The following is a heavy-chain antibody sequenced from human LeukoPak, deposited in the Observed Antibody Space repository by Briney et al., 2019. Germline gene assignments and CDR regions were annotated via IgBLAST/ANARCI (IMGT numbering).Heavy chain of an antibody. D-gene: IGHD3-22*01. V-gene: IGHV4-4*07. J-gene: IGHJ6*03. CDR2: IYTSGST. CDR1: GGSISSYY. Sequence: SETLSLTCTVSGGSISSYYWSWIRQPAGKGLEWIGRIYTSGSTNYNPSLKSRVTMSVDTSKNQFSLKLSSVTAADTAVYYCAGAVNYDSSGYYRGYYMDVWGKGTTVTVSS. CDR3: AGAVNYDSSGYYRGYYMDV.